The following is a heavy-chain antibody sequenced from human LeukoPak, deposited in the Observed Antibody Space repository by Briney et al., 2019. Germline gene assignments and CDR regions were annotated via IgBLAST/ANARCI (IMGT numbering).Heavy chain of an antibody. D-gene: IGHD6-19*01. CDR3: ARAQIAVNFYYFDY. J-gene: IGHJ4*02. CDR2: IYTGGST. CDR1: GDSISSYY. Sequence: SETLSLTCTVSGDSISSYYWSWIQQAAGKGLEWIGRIYTGGSTNYNPSLKSRVTISVDKSKNQFSLKLNSVTAADTAIYYCARAQIAVNFYYFDYWGQGTLVTVSS. V-gene: IGHV4-4*07.